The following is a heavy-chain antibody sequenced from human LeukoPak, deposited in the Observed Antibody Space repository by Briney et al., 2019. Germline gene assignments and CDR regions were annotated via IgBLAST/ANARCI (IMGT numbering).Heavy chain of an antibody. Sequence: PGGSLRLSCAASGFTVSSNYMSWVRQAPGKGLEWASVIYSGGLTYHADSVRGRFTISRDNPKNTVYLQMNRLRVEDTAVYYCASGVSGAFDYWGQGILVTVSS. CDR3: ASGVSGAFDY. J-gene: IGHJ4*02. CDR1: GFTVSSNY. D-gene: IGHD6-13*01. CDR2: IYSGGLT. V-gene: IGHV3-53*01.